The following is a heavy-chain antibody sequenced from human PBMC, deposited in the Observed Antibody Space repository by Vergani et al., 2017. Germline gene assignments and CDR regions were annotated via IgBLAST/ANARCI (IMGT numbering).Heavy chain of an antibody. D-gene: IGHD3-10*02. CDR3: ARHGRGDEVPYWXFDL. CDR1: GYSFTSYW. J-gene: IGHJ2*01. Sequence: EVQLVQSGAEVKKPGESLRISCKGSGYSFTSYWISWVRQMPGKGLEWMGRIDPSDSYTNYSPSFQGHVTISADKSIFTAYLQWSSLKASDTAMYYCARHGRGDEVPYWXFDLWGRGTLVTVSS. V-gene: IGHV5-10-1*03. CDR2: IDPSDSYT.